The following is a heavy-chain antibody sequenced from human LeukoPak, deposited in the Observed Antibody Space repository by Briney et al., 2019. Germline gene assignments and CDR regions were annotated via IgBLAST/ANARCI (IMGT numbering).Heavy chain of an antibody. CDR1: GGSISSGGCY. J-gene: IGHJ3*02. CDR2: IYYSGST. Sequence: SQTLSLTCTVSGGSISSGGCYWSWIRQHPGKGLEWIGYIYYSGSTYYNPSLKSRVTISVDTSKNQFSLKLSSVTAADTAVYYCARGVVVVITDAFDIWGQGTMVTVSS. D-gene: IGHD3-22*01. V-gene: IGHV4-31*03. CDR3: ARGVVVVITDAFDI.